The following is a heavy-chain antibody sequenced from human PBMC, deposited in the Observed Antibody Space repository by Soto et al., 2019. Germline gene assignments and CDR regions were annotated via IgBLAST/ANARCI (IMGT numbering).Heavy chain of an antibody. Sequence: QVQLQEAGPGLVKPSGTLSLTCAVSSASISSNHWWSWGRQPPGKGLEWVREINHTGSTNDNPSRKSQVTISLDKPKKQFSLKPTSVPAADTAISYSERADITDHLPFDSWGQGILLSVPS. D-gene: IGHD3-10*01. CDR2: INHTGST. V-gene: IGHV4-4*02. J-gene: IGHJ4*02. CDR1: SASISSNHW. CDR3: ERADITDHLPFDS.